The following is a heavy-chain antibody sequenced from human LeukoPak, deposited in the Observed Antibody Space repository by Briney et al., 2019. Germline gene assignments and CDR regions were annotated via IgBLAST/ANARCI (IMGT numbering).Heavy chain of an antibody. J-gene: IGHJ3*02. CDR3: ARRGAFDI. CDR2: ISSSSSTI. Sequence: GGSLRLSCAASGFTFSSYVMSWVRQAPGKGLEWVSYISSSSSTIYYADSVKGRFTISRDNAKNSLYLQMNSLRAEDTAVYYCARRGAFDIWGQGTMVTVSS. CDR1: GFTFSSYV. V-gene: IGHV3-48*01.